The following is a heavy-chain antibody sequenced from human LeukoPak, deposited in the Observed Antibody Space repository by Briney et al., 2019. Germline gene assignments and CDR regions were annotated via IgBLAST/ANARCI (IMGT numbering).Heavy chain of an antibody. D-gene: IGHD3-10*01. Sequence: PSETLSLTCTVSGGSISSYYWSWIRQPPGKGLEWIGYIYYSGSTNYNPSLKSRVTISVDTSKNQFSLKLSSVTAADTAVYYCARDIWFGEFDYYYMDVWGKGTTVTVSS. V-gene: IGHV4-59*01. CDR1: GGSISSYY. CDR3: ARDIWFGEFDYYYMDV. CDR2: IYYSGST. J-gene: IGHJ6*03.